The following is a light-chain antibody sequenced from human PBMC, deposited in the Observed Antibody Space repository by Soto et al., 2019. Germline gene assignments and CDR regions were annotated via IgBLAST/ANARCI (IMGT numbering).Light chain of an antibody. J-gene: IGKJ1*01. CDR3: LQNNRYPWT. CDR2: AAS. Sequence: DIQMTQSPSAMSASVGDRVTITCRASQDISDFLAWFQQKPGEVHKRLIYAASSLESGVPSRFSGSGSGTEFTLTISSLQPEDFATYYCLQNNRYPWTFGQGTKVDIK. CDR1: QDISDF. V-gene: IGKV1-17*03.